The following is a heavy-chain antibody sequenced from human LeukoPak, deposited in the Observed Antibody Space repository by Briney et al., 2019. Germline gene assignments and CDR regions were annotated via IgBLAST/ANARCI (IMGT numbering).Heavy chain of an antibody. D-gene: IGHD3-22*01. Sequence: ASVKVSCKASGYTFTGYYMHWVRQAPGQGLEWMGWINPNSGGTNYAQKFQGRVTMTRDTSISTAYMELSRLRSDDTAVYYCARGTYYDSSAYSGVRLFDYWGQGTLVTVSS. V-gene: IGHV1-2*02. CDR2: INPNSGGT. CDR3: ARGTYYDSSAYSGVRLFDY. J-gene: IGHJ4*02. CDR1: GYTFTGYY.